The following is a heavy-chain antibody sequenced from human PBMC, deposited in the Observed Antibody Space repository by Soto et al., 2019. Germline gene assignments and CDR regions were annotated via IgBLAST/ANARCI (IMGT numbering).Heavy chain of an antibody. V-gene: IGHV4-59*01. D-gene: IGHD3-22*01. Sequence: SETLSLTCTVSGGSISSYYWSWIRQPPGKGLEWIGYIYYSGSTNYNPSLKSRVTISVDTSKNQFSLKLSSVTAADTAVYYCASRLHDSRGEDPSDLWGQGRMVTV. CDR2: IYYSGST. CDR1: GGSISSYY. J-gene: IGHJ3*01. CDR3: ASRLHDSRGEDPSDL.